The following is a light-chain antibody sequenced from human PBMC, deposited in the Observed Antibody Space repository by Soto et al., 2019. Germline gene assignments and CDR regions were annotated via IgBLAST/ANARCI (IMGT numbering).Light chain of an antibody. CDR1: SSDVGSYNY. CDR3: SSYAGSNEYV. CDR2: EVT. Sequence: QSALTQPPSASGSPGQSVTISCTGTSSDVGSYNYVSWYQQHPGKAPKLMIYEVTKRPSGVPDRFSVSKSGNTASLTVSGLQAEDEADYYCSSYAGSNEYVFGTGTKLTVL. V-gene: IGLV2-8*01. J-gene: IGLJ1*01.